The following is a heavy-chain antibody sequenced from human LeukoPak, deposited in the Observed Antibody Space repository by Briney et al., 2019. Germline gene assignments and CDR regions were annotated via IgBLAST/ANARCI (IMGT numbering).Heavy chain of an antibody. Sequence: GGSLRLSCAASGFTFSSYTMHWVRQAPGKGLEWVGRIKSKTDGGTTDYAAPVKGRFTISRDDSKNTLYLQMNSLKTEDTAVYYCTTDLGIVVASYAFDIWGQGTMVTVSS. CDR3: TTDLGIVVASYAFDI. CDR2: IKSKTDGGTT. J-gene: IGHJ3*02. V-gene: IGHV3-15*01. CDR1: GFTFSSYT. D-gene: IGHD3-22*01.